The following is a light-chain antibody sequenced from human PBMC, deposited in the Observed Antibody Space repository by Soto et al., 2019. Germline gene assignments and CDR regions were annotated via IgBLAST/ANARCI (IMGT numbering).Light chain of an antibody. V-gene: IGLV2-14*01. CDR3: SSYAGSSALEV. J-gene: IGLJ1*01. CDR1: SSDVGAYNF. Sequence: QSVLTQPASVSGSPGQSITISCTGTSSDVGAYNFVSWYQQHSGKAPRLLIYDVTNRPSGVSNRFSGSTSGNTASLTISGFQAGEEADYYCSSYAGSSALEVFGTGTKVTVL. CDR2: DVT.